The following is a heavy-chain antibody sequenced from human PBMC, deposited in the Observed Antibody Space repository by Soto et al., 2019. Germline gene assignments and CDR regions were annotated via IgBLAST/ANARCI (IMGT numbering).Heavy chain of an antibody. D-gene: IGHD3-10*01. J-gene: IGHJ5*02. CDR3: ARDRGGTWMYKWLDH. CDR2: IYYSGST. CDR1: GVSISRDQYY. Sequence: PSEPLSLPGTGCGVSISRDQYYSSWILQPPVRGLEWIGHIYYSGSTYYNPSLKSRVTISVDTSTNQFSLNVRSVTAADTAVYYCARDRGGTWMYKWLDHWGQGTTVTGSS. V-gene: IGHV4-30-4*01.